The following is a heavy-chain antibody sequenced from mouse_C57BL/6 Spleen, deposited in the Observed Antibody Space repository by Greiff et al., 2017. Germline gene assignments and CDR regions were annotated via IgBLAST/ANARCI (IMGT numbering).Heavy chain of an antibody. D-gene: IGHD1-1*01. CDR3: ARLYYGSTYYYAMDY. Sequence: EVHLVESGGGLVKPGGSLKLSCAASGFTFSDYGMHWVRQAPEKGLEWVAYISSGSSTIYYADTVKGRFTISRDNAKNTLFLQMTSLRSEDTAMYYGARLYYGSTYYYAMDYWGQGTSVTVSS. CDR1: GFTFSDYG. CDR2: ISSGSSTI. J-gene: IGHJ4*01. V-gene: IGHV5-17*01.